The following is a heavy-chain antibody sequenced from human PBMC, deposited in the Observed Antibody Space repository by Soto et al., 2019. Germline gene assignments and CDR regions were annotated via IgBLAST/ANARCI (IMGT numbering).Heavy chain of an antibody. CDR3: ARDDDPIAARSVYYYYYGMDV. Sequence: GASVKVSCKASGGTFSSYAISWVRQAPGQGLEWMGGIIPIFGTANYAQKFQGRVTITADESTSTAYMELSSLRSEDTAVYYCARDDDPIAARSVYYYYYGMDVWGQGTTVTVSS. V-gene: IGHV1-69*13. D-gene: IGHD6-6*01. J-gene: IGHJ6*02. CDR2: IIPIFGTA. CDR1: GGTFSSYA.